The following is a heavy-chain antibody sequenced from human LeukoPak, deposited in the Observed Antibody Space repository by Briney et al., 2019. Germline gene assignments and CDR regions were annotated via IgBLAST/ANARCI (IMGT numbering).Heavy chain of an antibody. CDR3: ARGYSSSSWSLFDY. CDR1: GFTFDDYG. V-gene: IGHV3-20*04. CDR2: INWNGGST. Sequence: TGGSLRLSCAASGFTFDDYGMSWVRQAPGKGLEWVSGINWNGGSTGYADSVKGRFTISRDNSKNTLYLQMNSLRAEDTAVYYCARGYSSSSWSLFDYWGQGTLVTVSS. J-gene: IGHJ4*02. D-gene: IGHD6-6*01.